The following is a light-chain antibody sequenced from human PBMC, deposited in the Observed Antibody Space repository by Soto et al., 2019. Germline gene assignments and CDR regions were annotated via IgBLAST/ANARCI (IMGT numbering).Light chain of an antibody. CDR2: GAS. J-gene: IGKJ5*01. CDR1: QSVNGY. V-gene: IGKV3-20*01. CDR3: QQYGSSPIT. Sequence: EIVLTQSPGTLSLSPGERATLSCRASQSVNGYLDWFQHKPGQAPRLLIYGASSRATGIPDRFSGSGSGTDFTLTISRLEPEDFAVYYCQQYGSSPITFGQGTRLEI.